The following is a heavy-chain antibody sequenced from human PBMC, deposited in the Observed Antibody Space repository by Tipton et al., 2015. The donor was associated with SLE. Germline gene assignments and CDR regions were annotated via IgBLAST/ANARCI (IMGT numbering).Heavy chain of an antibody. D-gene: IGHD3-10*02. CDR2: ISWDGGST. CDR3: AKDMSGDSGGYYFDY. J-gene: IGHJ4*02. V-gene: IGHV3-43*01. CDR1: GFTFDDYT. Sequence: SLRLSCAASGFTFDDYTMHWVRQAPGKGLEWVSLISWDGGSTYYADSVKGRFTISRDNSKNSLYLQMNSLRTEDTALYYCAKDMSGDSGGYYFDYWGQGTLVTVSS.